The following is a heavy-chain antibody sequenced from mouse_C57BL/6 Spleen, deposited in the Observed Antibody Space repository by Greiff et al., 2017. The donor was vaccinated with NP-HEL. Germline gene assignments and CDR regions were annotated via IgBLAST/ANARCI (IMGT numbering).Heavy chain of an antibody. V-gene: IGHV1-4*01. J-gene: IGHJ4*01. CDR1: GYTFTSYT. Sequence: VQLQQSGAELARPGASVKMSCKASGYTFTSYTMHWVKQRPGQGLEWIGYINPSSGYTKYNQKFKDKATLTADKSSSTAYMQLSSLTSEDSAVYYCAIGGDYYAMDYWGQGTSVTVSS. D-gene: IGHD3-3*01. CDR3: AIGGDYYAMDY. CDR2: INPSSGYT.